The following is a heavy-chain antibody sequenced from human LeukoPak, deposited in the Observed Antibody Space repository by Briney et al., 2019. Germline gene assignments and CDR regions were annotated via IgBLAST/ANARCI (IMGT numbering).Heavy chain of an antibody. CDR3: ARDPLVLGGKNWFDP. CDR2: ISAYNGNT. Sequence: GASVTVSFKSSVYTFTIYGISWVRQAPGQGLEWMGWISAYNGNTNYAQKLQGRGTMTTDTSTSTAYMELRSLRSDDTAVYYCARDPLVLGGKNWFDPWGQGTLVTVSS. D-gene: IGHD6-6*01. V-gene: IGHV1-18*01. CDR1: VYTFTIYG. J-gene: IGHJ5*02.